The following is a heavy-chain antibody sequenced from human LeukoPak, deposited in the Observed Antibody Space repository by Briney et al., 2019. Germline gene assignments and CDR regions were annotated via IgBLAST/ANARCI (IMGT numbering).Heavy chain of an antibody. CDR3: AKAITFGGVIVPFDY. CDR1: GFTFSSYA. J-gene: IGHJ4*02. D-gene: IGHD3-16*02. Sequence: GGSLRLSCAASGFTFSSYAMSWVRQAPGKGLEWVSAISGSGGSTYYADSVEGRFTISRDNSKNTLYLQMNSLRAEDTAVYYCAKAITFGGVIVPFDYWGQGTLVTVSS. CDR2: ISGSGGST. V-gene: IGHV3-23*01.